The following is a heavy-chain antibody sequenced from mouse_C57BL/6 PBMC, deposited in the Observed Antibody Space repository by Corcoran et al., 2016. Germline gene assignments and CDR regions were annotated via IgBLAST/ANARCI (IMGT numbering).Heavy chain of an antibody. CDR1: GYTFTDYY. CDR2: INPNNGGT. J-gene: IGHJ2*01. Sequence: EVQLQQSGPELVKPGASVKISCKASGYTFTDYYMNWVKQSHGKSLEWIGDINPNNGGTSYNQKFKGKATLTVDKSSSTAYMELRSLTSEDSAVYYCARRYYDYPYYFDYWGQGTTHTVSS. D-gene: IGHD2-4*01. CDR3: ARRYYDYPYYFDY. V-gene: IGHV1-26*01.